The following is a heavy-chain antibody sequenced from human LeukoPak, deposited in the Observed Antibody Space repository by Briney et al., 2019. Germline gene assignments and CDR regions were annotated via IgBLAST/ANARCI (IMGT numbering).Heavy chain of an antibody. CDR1: GGSITSSSHF. V-gene: IGHV4-39*01. Sequence: PSETLSLTCTVSGGSITSSSHFWAGIRQPPGKGLEWIASIHYTGSTFYSPSLQSRVTISVDTSKNQFSLNLRSVTATDTAVYYCAREEASAGDYWGQGTLVTVSS. CDR3: AREEASAGDY. CDR2: IHYTGST. D-gene: IGHD6-13*01. J-gene: IGHJ4*02.